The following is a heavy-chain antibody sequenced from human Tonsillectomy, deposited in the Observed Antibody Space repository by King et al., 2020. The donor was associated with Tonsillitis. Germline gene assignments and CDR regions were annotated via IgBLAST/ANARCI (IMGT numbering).Heavy chain of an antibody. CDR3: AKDQLGISYYCDY. Sequence: VQLVESGGNLVQPGGSLRLSCAASGFTFSSYAMNWVRQAPGKGLEWVSGISASGSSTYYADSVKGRFTISRDNSKSTLYLQMNSLRAEDTAVYYCAKDQLGISYYCDYWGQGTLVTVSS. CDR2: ISASGSST. CDR1: GFTFSSYA. V-gene: IGHV3-23*04. D-gene: IGHD7-27*01. J-gene: IGHJ4*02.